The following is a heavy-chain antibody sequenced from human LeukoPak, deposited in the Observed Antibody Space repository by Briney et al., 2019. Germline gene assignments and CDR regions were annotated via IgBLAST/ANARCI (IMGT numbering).Heavy chain of an antibody. J-gene: IGHJ4*02. CDR1: GFTFSTYA. V-gene: IGHV3-30*01. Sequence: PGRPLRLSCAASGFTFSTYAMHWVRQAPGKGLEWVAVTAFDGNSKYYADSVKGRLTISRDNSKNTLFLHMNSLRDEDTAVYYCAKDRAPYDWNDIDHWGQGTLATVSS. CDR3: AKDRAPYDWNDIDH. D-gene: IGHD1-1*01. CDR2: TAFDGNSK.